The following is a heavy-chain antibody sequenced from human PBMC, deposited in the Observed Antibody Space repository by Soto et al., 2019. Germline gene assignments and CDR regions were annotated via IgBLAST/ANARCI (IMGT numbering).Heavy chain of an antibody. D-gene: IGHD6-19*01. CDR2: INSDGSST. V-gene: IGHV3-74*01. CDR3: AREVVSVAGTFDY. CDR1: GFTFSSYW. J-gene: IGHJ4*02. Sequence: GGSLRLSCAASGFTFSSYWMHWVRQAPGKGLEWVSRINSDGSSTSYADSVKGRFTISRDNAKNTLYLQMNRLRAEDTAVYYCAREVVSVAGTFDYWGQGTLVTVSS.